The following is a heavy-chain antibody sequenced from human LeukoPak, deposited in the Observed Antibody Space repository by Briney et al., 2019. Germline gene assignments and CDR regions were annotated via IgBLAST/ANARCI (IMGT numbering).Heavy chain of an antibody. CDR1: GYSFPSYW. CDR3: ARHPARRDGYMRPRTREYYFDY. Sequence: GESLKTPCKGPGYSFPSYWIGWVRQIPGKGLEWMGIIYPGDSDTRYSPSFQGQVTISADKSICTAYLQWSSLRASDTAKYYWARHPARRDGYMRPRTREYYFDYWGQGTLVTVSS. D-gene: IGHD5-24*01. V-gene: IGHV5-51*01. CDR2: IYPGDSDT. J-gene: IGHJ4*02.